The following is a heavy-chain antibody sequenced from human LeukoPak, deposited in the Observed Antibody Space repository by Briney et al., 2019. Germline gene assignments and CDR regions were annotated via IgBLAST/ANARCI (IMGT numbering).Heavy chain of an antibody. D-gene: IGHD4-11*01. CDR3: ARVRTVTMAIDS. Sequence: PSETLSLTCSVSGASISSYYWSWIRQPPGKGLEWIAFVYNSGSTKYNPSLKSRGTISLDTSKNQLSLKLSSVTAADTAVYYCARVRTVTMAIDSWGRGTLVTVSS. CDR2: VYNSGST. V-gene: IGHV4-59*08. J-gene: IGHJ5*01. CDR1: GASISSYY.